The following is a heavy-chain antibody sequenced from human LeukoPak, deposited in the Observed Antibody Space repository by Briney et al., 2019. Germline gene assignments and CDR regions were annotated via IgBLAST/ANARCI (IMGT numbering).Heavy chain of an antibody. CDR2: FHWNGGSS. V-gene: IGHV3-20*04. J-gene: IGHJ4*02. Sequence: GGSLRLCCAASGFTFYDYGMSWGRQAPGKGLEWVSGFHWNGGSSGYADSVKGRFTISRDNAKNSLYLQMNSLRAEDTALYYCARHHATRFGESPWFCDYWGQGTLVIVSS. CDR1: GFTFYDYG. CDR3: ARHHATRFGESPWFCDY. D-gene: IGHD3-10*01.